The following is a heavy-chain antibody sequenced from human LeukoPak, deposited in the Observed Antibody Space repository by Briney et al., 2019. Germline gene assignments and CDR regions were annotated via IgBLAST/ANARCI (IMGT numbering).Heavy chain of an antibody. D-gene: IGHD2-21*02. CDR2: ISSCGSII. V-gene: IGHV3-48*03. J-gene: IGHJ4*02. CDR1: GFTFSNYE. CDR3: ARRLRGDY. Sequence: GGSLRLSCAASGFTFSNYEMNWVRQAPGKGLEWVSYISSCGSIIYYADSVKGRFTISRDNAKNSLYLQMSSLRAEDTAVYYCARRLRGDYWGQGTLVTVSS.